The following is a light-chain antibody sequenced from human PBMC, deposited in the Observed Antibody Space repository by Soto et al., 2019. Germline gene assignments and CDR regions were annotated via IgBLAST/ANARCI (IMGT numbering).Light chain of an antibody. Sequence: EIVLTQSPGTLSLSPGERATLSCRASQSVRSSHLAWYQQKAGQAPRLLIYGASSRATGIPDRFSGSGAGTDFTLTISRLEPEDFAVYYCQQYSSSPLTLGGGTKVDIK. CDR2: GAS. CDR3: QQYSSSPLT. V-gene: IGKV3-20*01. J-gene: IGKJ4*01. CDR1: QSVRSSH.